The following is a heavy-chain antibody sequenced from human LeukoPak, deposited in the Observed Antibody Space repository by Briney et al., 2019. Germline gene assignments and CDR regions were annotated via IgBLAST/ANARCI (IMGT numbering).Heavy chain of an antibody. Sequence: GGSLRLSCEASEFIFSNYWVSCVRQAPGRGLEWVANIKEDGGDKYYVDSVKGRFTISRDNAKRSLYLQMSSLRAEDTAVYYCARDIFRCVLDYWGQGTLVTVSS. D-gene: IGHD3-9*01. CDR2: IKEDGGDK. J-gene: IGHJ4*02. CDR3: ARDIFRCVLDY. CDR1: EFIFSNYW. V-gene: IGHV3-7*01.